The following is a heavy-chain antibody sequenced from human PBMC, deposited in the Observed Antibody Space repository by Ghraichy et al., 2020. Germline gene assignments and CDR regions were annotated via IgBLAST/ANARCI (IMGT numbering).Heavy chain of an antibody. D-gene: IGHD1-26*01. CDR2: IYYSGST. CDR3: ARFFGMGGSVSY. V-gene: IGHV4-61*01. CDR1: GGSVSSGSYY. J-gene: IGHJ4*02. Sequence: SETLSLTCTVSGGSVSSGSYYWSWIRQPPGKGLEWIGYIYYSGSTNYNPSLKSRVTISVDTSKNQFSLKLSSVTAADTAVYYCARFFGMGGSVSYWGQGTLVTVSS.